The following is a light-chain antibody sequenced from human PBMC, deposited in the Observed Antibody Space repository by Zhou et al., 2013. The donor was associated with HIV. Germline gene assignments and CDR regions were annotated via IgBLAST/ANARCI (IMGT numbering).Light chain of an antibody. CDR3: QQYNSNSPT. V-gene: IGKV1-5*03. CDR1: QSISNW. J-gene: IGKJ1*01. Sequence: DIQMTQSRSTLSASVGDRVTITCRASQSISNWLAWYQQKPGKAPKLLIYKASSLESGVPSRFSGSGSGTEFTLTINTLQPDDFATYYCQQYNSNSPTFGQGTKV. CDR2: KAS.